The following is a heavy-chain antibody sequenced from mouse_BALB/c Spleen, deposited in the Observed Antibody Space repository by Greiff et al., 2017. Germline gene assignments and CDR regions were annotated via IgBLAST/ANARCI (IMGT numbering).Heavy chain of an antibody. D-gene: IGHD3-2*02. Sequence: EVKLVESGGGLVQPGGSRKLSCAASGFTFSSFGMHWVRQAPEKGLEWVAYISSGSSTIYYADTVKGRFTITRDNPKNTLFLQMTSLRSEDTAMYYCERSGYCSWAMDYWGQGTSVTVSS. V-gene: IGHV5-17*02. CDR1: GFTFSSFG. J-gene: IGHJ4*01. CDR2: ISSGSSTI. CDR3: ERSGYCSWAMDY.